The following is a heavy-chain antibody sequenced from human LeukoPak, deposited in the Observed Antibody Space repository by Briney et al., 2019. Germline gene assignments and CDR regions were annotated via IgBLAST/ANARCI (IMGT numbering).Heavy chain of an antibody. V-gene: IGHV1-3*01. Sequence: ASVKVSCKASGYTFTSYAMHWVRQAPGQRLEWKGWINAGNGNTKYSQKFQGRVTITRDTSASTAYMELSSLRSEDTAVYYCARDLGGDYGWNALDYWGQGTLVTVSS. CDR2: INAGNGNT. D-gene: IGHD4-17*01. J-gene: IGHJ4*02. CDR1: GYTFTSYA. CDR3: ARDLGGDYGWNALDY.